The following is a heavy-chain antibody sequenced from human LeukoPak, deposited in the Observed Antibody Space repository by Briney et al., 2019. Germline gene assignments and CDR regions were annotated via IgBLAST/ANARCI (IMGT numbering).Heavy chain of an antibody. CDR1: GGSMSSHY. V-gene: IGHV4-59*11. CDR3: ARDRVDSQGPAFDI. Sequence: SETLSLTCTVSGGSMSSHYWSWIRQPPGKGLEWIGYSSYSGSTNYNPSLKSRVTISVDASKNQFSLKLSSVTAADTAVYYCARDRVDSQGPAFDIWGQGTMVTVSS. CDR2: SSYSGST. D-gene: IGHD2-15*01. J-gene: IGHJ3*02.